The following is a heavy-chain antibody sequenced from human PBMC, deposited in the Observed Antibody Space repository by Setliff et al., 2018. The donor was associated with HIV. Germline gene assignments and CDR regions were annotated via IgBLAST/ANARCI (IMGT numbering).Heavy chain of an antibody. Sequence: SVKVSCKASGYTFTSYGINWVRQAPGQGLEWMGQVITILDITSYAQKFQGRVTITADESTNTMYMELSSLRSDDTAVYYCAGPRGDEAFDIWGQGTMVTVSS. CDR3: AGPRGDEAFDI. CDR1: GYTFTSYG. V-gene: IGHV1-69*10. D-gene: IGHD3-10*01. J-gene: IGHJ3*02. CDR2: VITILDIT.